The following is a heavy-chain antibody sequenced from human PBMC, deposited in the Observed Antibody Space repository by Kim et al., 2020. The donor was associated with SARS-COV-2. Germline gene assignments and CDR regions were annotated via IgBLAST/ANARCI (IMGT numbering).Heavy chain of an antibody. J-gene: IGHJ6*02. CDR2: IKSKTDGGTT. V-gene: IGHV3-15*01. CDR1: GFTFSNAW. D-gene: IGHD3-16*01. CDR3: TTDTAYNDYYYGMDV. Sequence: GGSLRLSCAASGFTFSNAWMSWVRQAPGKGLEWVGRIKSKTDGGTTDYAAPVKGRFTISRDDSKNTLYLQMNSLKTEDTAVYYCTTDTAYNDYYYGMDVWGQGTTVTVSS.